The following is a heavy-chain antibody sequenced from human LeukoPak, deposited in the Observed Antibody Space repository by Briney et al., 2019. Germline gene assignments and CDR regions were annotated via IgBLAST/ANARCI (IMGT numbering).Heavy chain of an antibody. Sequence: GGSLRLSCAASKSTFSSFAITWVRQAPGKGLEWVSSISGSGHSTYYADSVRGRFTISRDNSKNTLYLQMNSQRAEDTAVYYCAKDPNGDYVGAFDMWGPGTMVTVSS. CDR2: ISGSGHST. J-gene: IGHJ3*02. V-gene: IGHV3-23*01. CDR1: KSTFSSFA. D-gene: IGHD4-17*01. CDR3: AKDPNGDYVGAFDM.